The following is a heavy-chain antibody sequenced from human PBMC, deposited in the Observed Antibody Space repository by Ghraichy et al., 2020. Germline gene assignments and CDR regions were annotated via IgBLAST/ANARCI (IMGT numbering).Heavy chain of an antibody. CDR3: ARMGRGYLAQFDFDY. J-gene: IGHJ4*02. D-gene: IGHD1-26*01. CDR2: IYYSGST. Sequence: SQTLSLTCTVSGGSISSYYWSWIRQPPGKGLEWIGYIYYSGSTNYNPSLKSRVTISVDTSKNQFSLKLSSVTAADTAVYYCARMGRGYLAQFDFDYWGQGTLVTVSS. V-gene: IGHV4-59*12. CDR1: GGSISSYY.